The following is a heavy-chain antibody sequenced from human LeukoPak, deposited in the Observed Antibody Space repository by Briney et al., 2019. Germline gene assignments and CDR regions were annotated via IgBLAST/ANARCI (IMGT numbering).Heavy chain of an antibody. Sequence: QLWGALRLSCAASGFTFSSYEMNWVHQAPGKGLEWVSYISSSGSTMYYADSVKGRFTISRDNAKNSLYLQMNSLRAEDTAVYYCAGDRGNLHSSGWYDYWGQGTLVTVSS. D-gene: IGHD6-19*01. CDR3: AGDRGNLHSSGWYDY. J-gene: IGHJ4*02. CDR2: ISSSGSTM. CDR1: GFTFSSYE. V-gene: IGHV3-48*03.